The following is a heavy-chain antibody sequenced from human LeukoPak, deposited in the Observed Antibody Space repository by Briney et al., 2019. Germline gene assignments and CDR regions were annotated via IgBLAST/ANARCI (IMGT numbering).Heavy chain of an antibody. J-gene: IGHJ6*03. V-gene: IGHV1-8*03. CDR1: GYTFTSYD. CDR2: MNPNSGNT. CDR3: ARGYYDSSGYYQYYYYYYYMDV. D-gene: IGHD3-22*01. Sequence: ASVKVSCKASGYTFTSYDINWVRQATGQGLEWMGWMNPNSGNTGYAQKFQGRATITRNTSISTAYMELSSLRSEDTAVYYCARGYYDSSGYYQYYYYYYYMDVWGKGTTVTVSS.